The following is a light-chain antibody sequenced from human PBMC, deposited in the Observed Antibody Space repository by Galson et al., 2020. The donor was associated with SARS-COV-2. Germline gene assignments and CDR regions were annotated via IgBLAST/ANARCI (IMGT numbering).Light chain of an antibody. CDR1: QSLLDSDGRTY. J-gene: IGKJ1*01. CDR2: EVS. CDR3: MQSIQLPPT. V-gene: IGKV2D-29*01. Sequence: SCKSSQSLLDSDGRTYLYWYLQKAGQPPHLLLYEVSNRFLGAPDRFSGSGSGTDFTLKISRVEAEDVGVYYCMQSIQLPPTFGQGTKVEIK.